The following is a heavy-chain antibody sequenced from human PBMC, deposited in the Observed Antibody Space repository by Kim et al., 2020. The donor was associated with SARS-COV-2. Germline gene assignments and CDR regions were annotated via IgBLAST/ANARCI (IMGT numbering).Heavy chain of an antibody. CDR2: IYPGDSDT. Sequence: GESLKISCKGSGYSFTSYWIGWVRQMPGKGLEWMGIIYPGDSDTRYSPSFQGQVTISADKSISTAYLQWSSLKASDTAMYYCARLTGGYCSSTSCYTYYWGQGTLVTVSS. CDR3: ARLTGGYCSSTSCYTYY. CDR1: GYSFTSYW. J-gene: IGHJ4*02. D-gene: IGHD2-2*02. V-gene: IGHV5-51*01.